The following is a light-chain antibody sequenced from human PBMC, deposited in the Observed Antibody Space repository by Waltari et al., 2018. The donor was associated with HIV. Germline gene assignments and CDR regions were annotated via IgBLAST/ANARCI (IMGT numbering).Light chain of an antibody. CDR2: STA. V-gene: IGLV7-43*01. CDR1: TGAVTSAHH. CDR3: LLYYSGVVV. J-gene: IGLJ2*01. Sequence: QTVVTQEPSLTVSPGGTITLTCASTTGAVTSAHHPNWFQQKPGKAPRALIFSTANKYSWTPARFSGSLRGGKAALTLSGLQPEDEAEYFCLLYYSGVVVFGGGTRVTVL.